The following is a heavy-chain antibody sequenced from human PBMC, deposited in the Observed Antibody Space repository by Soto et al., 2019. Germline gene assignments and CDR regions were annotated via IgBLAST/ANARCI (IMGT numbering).Heavy chain of an antibody. J-gene: IGHJ4*02. Sequence: GESLKISCSVSGYSFTSNWIAWVRQVPGKGLEWMGIVYPGDSDARYSPSFQGQVTMSAGKSLSTAYLQWRTLKASDSAIYYCARLETAITRRSFDYWGQGTLVTVSS. CDR1: GYSFTSNW. D-gene: IGHD2-21*02. CDR3: ARLETAITRRSFDY. V-gene: IGHV5-51*01. CDR2: VYPGDSDA.